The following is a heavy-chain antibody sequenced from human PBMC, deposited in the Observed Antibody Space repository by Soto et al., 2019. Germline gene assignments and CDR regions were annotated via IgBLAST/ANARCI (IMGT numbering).Heavy chain of an antibody. CDR1: EFTFSSYA. J-gene: IGHJ4*02. CDR3: ARGVRWELPPYFDY. V-gene: IGHV3-30-3*01. CDR2: ISYDGSNK. Sequence: GGSLRLSCAASEFTFSSYAMHWVRQAPGKGLEWVAVISYDGSNKYYADSVKGRFTISSDNSKNTLYLQMNSLRAEDTAVYYCARGVRWELPPYFDYWGQGTLVTVSS. D-gene: IGHD1-26*01.